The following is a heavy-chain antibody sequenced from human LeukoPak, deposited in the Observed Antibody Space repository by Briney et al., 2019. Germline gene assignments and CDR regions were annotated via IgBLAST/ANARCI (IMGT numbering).Heavy chain of an antibody. Sequence: SVKVSCKASGGTFSSYTITWVRQAPGQGVEWMGRIIPILGMANYAQKFQGRITMTADQSTSTTYMELSSVRSEDTAEYYCAKAVGLGYGSSTSCYSLDCWGQGTLVTVSS. V-gene: IGHV1-69*02. CDR3: AKAVGLGYGSSTSCYSLDC. CDR1: GGTFSSYT. D-gene: IGHD2-2*01. CDR2: IIPILGMA. J-gene: IGHJ4*02.